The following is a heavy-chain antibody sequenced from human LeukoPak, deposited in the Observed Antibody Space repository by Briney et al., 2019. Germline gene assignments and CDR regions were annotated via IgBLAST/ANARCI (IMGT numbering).Heavy chain of an antibody. J-gene: IGHJ3*02. CDR1: GGTFSSYA. CDR3: ARDYGVTGAFDI. V-gene: IGHV1-69*13. Sequence: SVKVPCKASGGTFSSYAISWVRQAPGQGLEWMGGIIPIFGTANYAQKFQGRVTITADESTCTAYMELSSLRSEDTAVYYCARDYGVTGAFDIWGQGTMVTVSS. CDR2: IIPIFGTA. D-gene: IGHD1-14*01.